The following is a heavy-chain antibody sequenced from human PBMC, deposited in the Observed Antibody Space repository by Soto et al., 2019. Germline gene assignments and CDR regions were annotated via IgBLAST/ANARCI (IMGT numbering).Heavy chain of an antibody. CDR1: GLTFSGSA. J-gene: IGHJ6*02. CDR3: TRISGYLYNYYGMDV. CDR2: IRSKANSYAT. V-gene: IGHV3-73*02. Sequence: EVQLVESGGGLVQPGGSLKLSCAASGLTFSGSAIHWVRQASGKGLEWVGRIRSKANSYATAYAASVKGRFTISRDDSKNTAYLQMNSLKTEDTAVYYCTRISGYLYNYYGMDVWRQGTTVTVSS. D-gene: IGHD5-12*01.